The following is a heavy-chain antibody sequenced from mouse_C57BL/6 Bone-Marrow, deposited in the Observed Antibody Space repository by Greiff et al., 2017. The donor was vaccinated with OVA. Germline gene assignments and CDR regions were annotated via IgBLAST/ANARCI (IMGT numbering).Heavy chain of an antibody. D-gene: IGHD1-1*01. V-gene: IGHV5-6*01. CDR3: ARQVYGSSPFAY. CDR2: ISSGGSYT. CDR1: GFTFSSYG. J-gene: IGHJ3*01. Sequence: EVKLMESGGDLVKPGGSLKLSCAASGFTFSSYGMSWVRQTPDKRLEWVATISSGGSYTYYPDSVKGRFTISRDTAKNTLYLQMSSLKSEDTAMYCCARQVYGSSPFAYWGQGTLVTVSA.